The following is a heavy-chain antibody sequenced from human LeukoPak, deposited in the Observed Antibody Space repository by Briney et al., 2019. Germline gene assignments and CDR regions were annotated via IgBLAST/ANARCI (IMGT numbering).Heavy chain of an antibody. CDR2: IRYDGSNK. D-gene: IGHD3-10*01. CDR1: GFTFSSYG. Sequence: PGGSRRLSCAASGFTFSSYGMHWVRQAPGKGLEWVAFIRYDGSNKYYADSVKGRFTISRDNSKNTLYLQMNSLRAEDTAVYYCAKDQRVMVRGVPFDYWGQGTLVTVSS. V-gene: IGHV3-30*02. J-gene: IGHJ4*02. CDR3: AKDQRVMVRGVPFDY.